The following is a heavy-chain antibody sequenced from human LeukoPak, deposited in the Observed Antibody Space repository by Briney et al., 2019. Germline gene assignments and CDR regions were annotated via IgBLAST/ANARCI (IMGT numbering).Heavy chain of an antibody. Sequence: GGSLRLSCAASGFTFSSYEMNWVRQAPGKGLEWVSYISSSGSTIYYADSVEGRFTISRDNAKNSLYLQMNSLRAEDTAVYYCARDYYDSSGYILYFDYWGQGTLVTVSS. J-gene: IGHJ4*02. V-gene: IGHV3-48*03. CDR3: ARDYYDSSGYILYFDY. CDR2: ISSSGSTI. D-gene: IGHD3-22*01. CDR1: GFTFSSYE.